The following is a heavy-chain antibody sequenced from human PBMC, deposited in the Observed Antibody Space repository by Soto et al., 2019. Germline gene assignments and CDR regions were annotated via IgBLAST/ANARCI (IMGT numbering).Heavy chain of an antibody. V-gene: IGHV3-49*03. D-gene: IGHD2-2*01. J-gene: IGHJ4*01. Sequence: PGGSLRLSCTVSGFSVADYAMGWFRQAPGKGLEWISFIRSRAYGGTTEDAASVKGRFTISRDDSRNIAYLQMNSLKTEDTAVYYCARVPYYASTSCYGGFHYWGHGTLVTVSS. CDR3: ARVPYYASTSCYGGFHY. CDR1: GFSVADYA. CDR2: IRSRAYGGTT.